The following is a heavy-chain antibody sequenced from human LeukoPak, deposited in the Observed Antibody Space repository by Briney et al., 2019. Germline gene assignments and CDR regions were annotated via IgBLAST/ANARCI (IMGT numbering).Heavy chain of an antibody. CDR3: ARDPYSGGGFDY. CDR2: ISSSSSYI. J-gene: IGHJ4*02. CDR1: GFTFSSYS. V-gene: IGHV3-21*01. D-gene: IGHD2-15*01. Sequence: GGSLSLSRAASGFTFSSYSMNWVRQAPGKGLEWVSSISSSSSYIYYADSVKGRFTISRDNAKNSLYLQMNSLRAEDTAVYYCARDPYSGGGFDYWGQGTLVTVSS.